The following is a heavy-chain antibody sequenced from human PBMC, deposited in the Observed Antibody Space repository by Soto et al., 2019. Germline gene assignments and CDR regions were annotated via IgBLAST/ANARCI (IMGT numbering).Heavy chain of an antibody. V-gene: IGHV1-69*01. J-gene: IGHJ6*02. D-gene: IGHD3-10*01. CDR3: AAELGFGKLSVV. CDR2: IIPLFGTT. CDR1: GDTFKNCV. Sequence: QVQVVQSGVEVRRPGSSVKVSCKASGDTFKNCVISWVRQAPGQGLEWTGGIIPLFGTTDFAQRFQGRLTITTDESTTTADIELSRLRSEDTPTYYCAAELGFGKLSVVWGQGTTVIVSS.